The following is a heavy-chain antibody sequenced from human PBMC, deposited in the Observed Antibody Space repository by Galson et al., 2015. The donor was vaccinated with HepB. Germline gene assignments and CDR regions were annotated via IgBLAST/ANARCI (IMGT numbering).Heavy chain of an antibody. V-gene: IGHV3-30-3*01. Sequence: SLRLSCAASGFTFSSYAMHWVRQAPGKGLEWVAVISYDGSNKYYADSVKGRFTISRDNSKNTLYLQMNSLRAEDTAVYYCARGARGYSYGGDAFDIWGQGTMVTVSS. CDR2: ISYDGSNK. CDR3: ARGARGYSYGGDAFDI. J-gene: IGHJ3*02. D-gene: IGHD5-18*01. CDR1: GFTFSSYA.